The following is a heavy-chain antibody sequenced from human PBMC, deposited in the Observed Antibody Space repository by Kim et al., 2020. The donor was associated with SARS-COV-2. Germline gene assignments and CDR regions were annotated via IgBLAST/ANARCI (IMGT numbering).Heavy chain of an antibody. Sequence: ASVKVSCKASGYPFNRSPLHWVRQAPGQGLELMGWINTNTDKPTYAQGFAGRFLFSLDTSVSTAYLQISGLKAEDTAVYFCAKESGRDYYFDYWGQGTLV. J-gene: IGHJ4*02. CDR3: AKESGRDYYFDY. V-gene: IGHV7-4-1*02. CDR2: INTNTDKP. CDR1: GYPFNRSP. D-gene: IGHD3-10*01.